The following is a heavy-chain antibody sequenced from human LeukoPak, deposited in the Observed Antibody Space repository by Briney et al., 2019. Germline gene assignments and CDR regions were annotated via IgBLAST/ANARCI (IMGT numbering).Heavy chain of an antibody. CDR2: INHNGNVN. CDR3: ARGGGLDV. CDR1: GFTFSSYW. J-gene: IGHJ6*02. D-gene: IGHD3-16*01. V-gene: IGHV3-7*03. Sequence: SGGSLRLSCAASGFTFSSYWMNWARQAPGKGLEWVASINHNGNVNYYVDSVKVRFIISRDNAKNSLYLQMSNLRAEDTAVYFCARGGGLDVWGQGATVTVSS.